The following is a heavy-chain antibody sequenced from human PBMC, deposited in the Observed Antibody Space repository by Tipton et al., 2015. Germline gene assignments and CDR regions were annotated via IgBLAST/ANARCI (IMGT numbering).Heavy chain of an antibody. CDR3: ARDLEIGSGWYPMVADH. CDR2: IKEDGSEK. CDR1: GFTFSNYW. D-gene: IGHD6-19*01. Sequence: GSLRLSCAASGFTFSNYWMTWVRQAPGKGLEWLANIKEDGSEKYFVDSVKGRFTIFRDNAKNSLFLQMSSLRAEDTAFYYCARDLEIGSGWYPMVADHWGQGTLVTVSS. V-gene: IGHV3-7*03. J-gene: IGHJ4*02.